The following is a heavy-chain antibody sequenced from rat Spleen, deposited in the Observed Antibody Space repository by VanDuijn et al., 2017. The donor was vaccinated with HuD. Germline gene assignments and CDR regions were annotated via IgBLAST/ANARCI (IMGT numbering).Heavy chain of an antibody. V-gene: IGHV5-25*01. D-gene: IGHD1-2*01. J-gene: IGHJ2*01. CDR2: ITSGGINT. CDR1: GFTFSSFA. Sequence: EVQLVESGGGLVQPGRSLKLSCAASGFTFSSFAMAWVRQAPKKGLEWVATITSGGINTYYPDSVKGRFTISRDNAKSTLYLQMNSLRSEDTATYYCARHGATIAAIDYWGQGVMVTVSS. CDR3: ARHGATIAAIDY.